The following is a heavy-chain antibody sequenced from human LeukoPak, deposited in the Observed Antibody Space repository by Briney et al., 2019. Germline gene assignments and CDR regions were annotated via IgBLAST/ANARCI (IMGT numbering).Heavy chain of an antibody. J-gene: IGHJ6*02. Sequence: SETLSLTCAVYGGSFSGYYWSWIRQPPGKGLEWIGEISHSGSTNYNPSLKSRVTISVDTSKNQFSLKLSSVTAADTAVYYCARAGSHYDILTGYPVYYYGMDVWGQGTTVTVSS. CDR1: GGSFSGYY. V-gene: IGHV4-34*01. D-gene: IGHD3-9*01. CDR2: ISHSGST. CDR3: ARAGSHYDILTGYPVYYYGMDV.